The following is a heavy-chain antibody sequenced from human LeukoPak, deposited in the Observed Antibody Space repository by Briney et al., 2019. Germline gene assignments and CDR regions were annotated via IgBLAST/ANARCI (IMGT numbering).Heavy chain of an antibody. D-gene: IGHD2-8*01. J-gene: IGHJ4*02. CDR3: AKASNGFFDY. CDR1: GFTFSSYA. CDR2: ISSNGGST. V-gene: IGHV3-64D*09. Sequence: GGSLRLSCSASGFTFSSYAMHWVRQAPGKGLEHVSAISSNGGSTYYADSVKGRFTISRDNSKDTLYLQMSSLRAEDTALYYCAKASNGFFDYWGQGTLVTVSS.